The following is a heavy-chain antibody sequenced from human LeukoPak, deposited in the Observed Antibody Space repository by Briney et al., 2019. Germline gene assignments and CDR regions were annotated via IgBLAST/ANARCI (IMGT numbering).Heavy chain of an antibody. CDR3: ASSGYYDFWSGYYRPDYFDY. D-gene: IGHD3-3*01. J-gene: IGHJ4*02. CDR1: GGSISSYY. CDR2: IYYSGST. V-gene: IGHV4-59*01. Sequence: PSETLSLTCTVSGGSISSYYWSWIRQPPGKGLEWIGYIYYSGSTNYNPSLKSRVTISVDTSKNQFSLKLSSVTAADTAVYYCASSGYYDFWSGYYRPDYFDYWGQGTLVTVSS.